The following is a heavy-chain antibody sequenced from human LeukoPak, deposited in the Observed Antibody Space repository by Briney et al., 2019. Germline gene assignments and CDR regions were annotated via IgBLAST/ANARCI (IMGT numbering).Heavy chain of an antibody. CDR1: GGSTCSYY. D-gene: IGHD3-22*01. J-gene: IGHJ4*02. CDR2: LYYSGST. V-gene: IGHV4-59*08. CDR3: ASLYDSSGYYYGAFDY. Sequence: SETLSLTCTVSGGSTCSYYWSSIRQPPGKGLEWIVYLYYSGSTNYNPSLKSRVTISVDTSKNQFSLQLSSVTAADTAVYYCASLYDSSGYYYGAFDYWGQGTLVTVSS.